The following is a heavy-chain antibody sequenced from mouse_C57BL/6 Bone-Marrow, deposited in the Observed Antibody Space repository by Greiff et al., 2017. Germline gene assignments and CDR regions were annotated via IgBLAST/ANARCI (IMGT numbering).Heavy chain of an antibody. Sequence: DVKLVESGGGLVKPGGSLKLSCAASGFTFSSYAMSWVRQTPEKRLEWVATISDGGSYTYYPDNVKGRFTISRDNAKNNLYLQMSHLKSEDTAMYYCARAHPYYFDYWGQGTTLTVSS. J-gene: IGHJ2*01. V-gene: IGHV5-4*03. CDR2: ISDGGSYT. CDR3: ARAHPYYFDY. CDR1: GFTFSSYA.